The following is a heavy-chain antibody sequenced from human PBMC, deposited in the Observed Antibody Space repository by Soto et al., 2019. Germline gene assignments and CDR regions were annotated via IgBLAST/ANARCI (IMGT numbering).Heavy chain of an antibody. CDR2: IYYSGST. CDR1: RSSINNYY. Sequence: SETLSLTCTVSRSSINNYYWNWIRQPPGKGLEWIGYIYYSGSTKYNPSLKSRVTISVNTSKNQFSLKLSSVTAADTAVYYCAREPANWNNDGGNWFDPWGQGTLVTVSS. D-gene: IGHD1-20*01. V-gene: IGHV4-59*01. CDR3: AREPANWNNDGGNWFDP. J-gene: IGHJ5*02.